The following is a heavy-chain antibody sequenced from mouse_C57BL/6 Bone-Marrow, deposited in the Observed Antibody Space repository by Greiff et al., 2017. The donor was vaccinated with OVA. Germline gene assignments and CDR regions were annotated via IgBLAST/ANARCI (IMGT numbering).Heavy chain of an antibody. CDR3: ARGGYYPLWYFDV. CDR2: ILPGSGST. D-gene: IGHD2-3*01. J-gene: IGHJ1*03. Sequence: VQLQESGAELMKPGASVKLSCKATGYTFTGYWIEWVKQRPGHGLEWIGEILPGSGSTNYNEKFKGKAKFTEATSSNTAYMQLSSLTTEDSAIYYCARGGYYPLWYFDVWGTGTTVTVAS. V-gene: IGHV1-9*01. CDR1: GYTFTGYW.